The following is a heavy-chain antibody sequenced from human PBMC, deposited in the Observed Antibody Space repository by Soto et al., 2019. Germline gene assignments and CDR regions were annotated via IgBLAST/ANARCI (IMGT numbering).Heavy chain of an antibody. J-gene: IGHJ6*02. V-gene: IGHV4-59*01. CDR2: IYYSGST. Sequence: KTSETLSLTCTVSGGSISSYYWSWIRQPPGKGLEWIGYIYYSGSTNYNPSLKSRVTISVDTSKNQFSLKLSSVTAADTAVYYCARDKGIAAAGPLGMDVWGQGTTVTVSS. CDR1: GGSISSYY. D-gene: IGHD6-13*01. CDR3: ARDKGIAAAGPLGMDV.